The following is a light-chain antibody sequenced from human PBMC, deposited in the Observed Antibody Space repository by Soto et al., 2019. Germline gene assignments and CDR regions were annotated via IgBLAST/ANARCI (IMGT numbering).Light chain of an antibody. V-gene: IGKV3-15*01. CDR3: QQYNYWPT. CDR2: GAS. Sequence: EVVMTQSPATLSVSPGERATLSCRASQSVSRRLAWYQQIPGQAPRLLIYGASTRATDIPARFSGSGSGTEFTLTISSLQSEDFAVYYCQQYNYWPTFGQGTKVDI. CDR1: QSVSRR. J-gene: IGKJ1*01.